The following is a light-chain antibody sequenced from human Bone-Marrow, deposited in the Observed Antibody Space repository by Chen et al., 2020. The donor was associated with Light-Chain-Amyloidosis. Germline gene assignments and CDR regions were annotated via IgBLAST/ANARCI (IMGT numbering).Light chain of an antibody. V-gene: IGKV4-1*01. Sequence: DIVMTQSPDSLALSLGERATINCKSSQTVLYTSNNKNFLAWYQQKPGKPPKLLIYWASTRESGVPDRFSGSGSGTDCTRTISSLQAEDVAVYYCQQYFITPYTFGQGTKLEIK. CDR3: QQYFITPYT. CDR1: QTVLYTSNNKNF. CDR2: WAS. J-gene: IGKJ2*01.